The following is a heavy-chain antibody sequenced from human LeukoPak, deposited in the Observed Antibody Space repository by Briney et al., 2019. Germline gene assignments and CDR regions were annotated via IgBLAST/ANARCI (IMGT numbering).Heavy chain of an antibody. V-gene: IGHV1-18*01. CDR3: ARLLVGATDYYYYYMDV. CDR1: GYTFTSYG. CDR2: ISAYNGNT. Sequence: ASVKVSCKASGYTFTSYGISWVRQAPGQGLEWMGWISAYNGNTNYAQKLQGRVTMTTDTSTSTAYMELRSLRSDDTAVYYCARLLVGATDYYYYYMDVWGKGTTVTVSS. J-gene: IGHJ6*03. D-gene: IGHD1-26*01.